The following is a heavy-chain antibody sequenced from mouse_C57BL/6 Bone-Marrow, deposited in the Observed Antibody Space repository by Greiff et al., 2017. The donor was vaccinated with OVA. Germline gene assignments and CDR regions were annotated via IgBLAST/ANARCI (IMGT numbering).Heavy chain of an antibody. V-gene: IGHV1-69*01. CDR3: ARESDYDEAMDY. J-gene: IGHJ4*01. Sequence: QVQLQQSGAELVMPGASVKLSCKASGYTFTSYWMHWVKQRPGQGLEWIGEIDPSDSYTNYNQKFKGKSTLTVDKSSSTAYMQLRSLTSEDSAVCYSARESDYDEAMDYWGQGTSVTVSS. CDR2: IDPSDSYT. D-gene: IGHD2-4*01. CDR1: GYTFTSYW.